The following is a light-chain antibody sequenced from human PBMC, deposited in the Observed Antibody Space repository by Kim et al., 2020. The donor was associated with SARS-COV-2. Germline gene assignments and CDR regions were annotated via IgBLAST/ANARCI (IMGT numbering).Light chain of an antibody. J-gene: IGLJ2*01. CDR3: QTWDSITVV. Sequence: SVSPGQTASITSSGDKLGDKYACWYQQKPGQSPVLVIYQDTKRPSGIPERFSGSNSGSTATLTISGTQAMDEADYYCQTWDSITVVFGGGTQLTVL. CDR2: QDT. CDR1: KLGDKY. V-gene: IGLV3-1*01.